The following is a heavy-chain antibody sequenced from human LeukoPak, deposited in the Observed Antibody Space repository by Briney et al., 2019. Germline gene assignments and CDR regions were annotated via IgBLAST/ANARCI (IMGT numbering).Heavy chain of an antibody. D-gene: IGHD6-19*01. Sequence: GRSLRLSCAASGFTFDDYAMHWVRQAPGKGLEWVSGISWNSGIIGYADSVKGRFTISRDNAKNFLYLQMNSLRAEDTAFYYCAKDGAVAGLRYFNYWGQGTLVTVSS. CDR2: ISWNSGII. CDR3: AKDGAVAGLRYFNY. V-gene: IGHV3-9*01. CDR1: GFTFDDYA. J-gene: IGHJ4*02.